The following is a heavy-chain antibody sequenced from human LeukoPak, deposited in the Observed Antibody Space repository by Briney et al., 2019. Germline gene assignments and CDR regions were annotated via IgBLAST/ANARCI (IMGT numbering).Heavy chain of an antibody. J-gene: IGHJ4*02. Sequence: PSETLSLTCAVYGGSFSGYYWSWIRQPPGKGLEWIGEINHSGSTNYNPSLKSRVTISVDTSKNQFSLKLSSVTAADTAVYYCARHGDNYYDSSGYYLYYFDYWGQGTLVTVSS. CDR3: ARHGDNYYDSSGYYLYYFDY. D-gene: IGHD3-22*01. V-gene: IGHV4-34*01. CDR1: GGSFSGYY. CDR2: INHSGST.